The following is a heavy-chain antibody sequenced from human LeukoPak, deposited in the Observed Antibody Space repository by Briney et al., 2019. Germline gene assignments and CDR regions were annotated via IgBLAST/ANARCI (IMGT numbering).Heavy chain of an antibody. D-gene: IGHD4-17*01. CDR1: SDSISSGDYY. CDR3: AREHKSYGDYPYYFDS. J-gene: IGHJ4*02. V-gene: IGHV4-30-4*01. CDR2: INKKGGT. Sequence: PSETLSLTCTVSSDSISSGDYYWSWIRQPAGKGLESIGYINKKGGTFYNPPLKSRVSISIDTSKNQFSLKLTSVTAADTAVYFCAREHKSYGDYPYYFDSWGQGTLVTVSS.